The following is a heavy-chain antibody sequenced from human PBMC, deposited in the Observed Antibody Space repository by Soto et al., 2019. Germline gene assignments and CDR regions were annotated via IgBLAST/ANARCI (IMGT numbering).Heavy chain of an antibody. J-gene: IGHJ6*02. CDR1: GYIFVNYG. D-gene: IGHD3-16*01. Sequence: QVQLVQSGDEVKKPGASVKVSCKASGYIFVNYGIAWVRQAPGQGLEWMGWISPYTGNTHSACKGQGRLTMTTDTSTSTAYLDLGSLTSDDTAVYYCVMVDNYVTPTPQDVWGQGTTVTVSS. CDR3: VMVDNYVTPTPQDV. CDR2: ISPYTGNT. V-gene: IGHV1-18*01.